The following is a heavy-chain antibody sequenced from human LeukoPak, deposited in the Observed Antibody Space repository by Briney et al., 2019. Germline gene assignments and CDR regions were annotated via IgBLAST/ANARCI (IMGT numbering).Heavy chain of an antibody. V-gene: IGHV3-30*18. J-gene: IGHJ4*02. CDR3: AKSHGYCSGGSCYLFDY. D-gene: IGHD2-15*01. Sequence: GGSLRLSCAASGFTFSSYGMHWVRQAPGKGLEWVAVISYDGSNKYYADSVKGRFTISRDNSKNTLYLQMNSLRAEDTAVYYCAKSHGYCSGGSCYLFDYWGQGTLVTVSS. CDR1: GFTFSSYG. CDR2: ISYDGSNK.